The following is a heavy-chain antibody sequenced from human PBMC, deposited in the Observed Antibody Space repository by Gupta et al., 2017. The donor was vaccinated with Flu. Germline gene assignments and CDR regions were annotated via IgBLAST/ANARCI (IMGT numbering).Heavy chain of an antibody. D-gene: IGHD4-4*01. CDR3: ARHLETTIVEAFDI. CDR2: IDPRDSYT. V-gene: IGHV5-10-1*01. Sequence: EVQLVQSGAEVKKPVESLRLSCKGSGYSFSNNWISWVRQMPGKGLEWMGRIDPRDSYTNYNPSFQGHVTLSSDESITTAYLQWSNLKASDTAIYYCARHLETTIVEAFDIWGQGTVVTVSS. J-gene: IGHJ3*02. CDR1: GYSFSNNW.